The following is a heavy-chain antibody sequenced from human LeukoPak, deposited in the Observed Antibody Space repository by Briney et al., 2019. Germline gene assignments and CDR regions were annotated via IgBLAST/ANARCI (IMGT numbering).Heavy chain of an antibody. CDR2: IRYDGSDR. CDR1: EFTFSSYG. Sequence: PGGSLRLSCVASEFTFSSYGMHWVRQAPGKGLEWVAYIRYDGSDRYYADSVKGRFTISRDNSKNTLYLQMNSLRAEDTAVYYCAKTSRQYQLLNDAFDIWGQGTMVTVSS. D-gene: IGHD2-2*01. V-gene: IGHV3-30*02. CDR3: AKTSRQYQLLNDAFDI. J-gene: IGHJ3*02.